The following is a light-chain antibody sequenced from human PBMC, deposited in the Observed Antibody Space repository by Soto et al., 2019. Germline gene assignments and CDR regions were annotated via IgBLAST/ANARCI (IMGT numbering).Light chain of an antibody. CDR2: GAS. J-gene: IGKJ1*01. V-gene: IGKV3-15*01. CDR3: QQYNDWLWT. CDR1: QSVTYN. Sequence: ETTLTQSPATLSASPGERVTLSCRATQSVTYNLAWYQQKPGQAPRLLIYGASTRPTGIPARFSGRGSGTEFTLTIPSLQSEDFAVYYCQQYNDWLWTFGQGTKVEIK.